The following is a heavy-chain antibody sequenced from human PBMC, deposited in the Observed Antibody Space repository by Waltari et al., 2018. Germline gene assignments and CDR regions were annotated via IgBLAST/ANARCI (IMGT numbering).Heavy chain of an antibody. Sequence: EVQLLESGGGLVQPGGSLRLSCAASGFTFSSYAMSWVRQAPGKGLEWVSAISGSGGSTYYADSVKGRFTISRDNSKNTLYLQMNSLRAEDTAVYYCARSRPAYGDYLDAFDIWGQGTMVTVSS. J-gene: IGHJ3*02. CDR1: GFTFSSYA. CDR2: ISGSGGST. V-gene: IGHV3-23*01. CDR3: ARSRPAYGDYLDAFDI. D-gene: IGHD4-17*01.